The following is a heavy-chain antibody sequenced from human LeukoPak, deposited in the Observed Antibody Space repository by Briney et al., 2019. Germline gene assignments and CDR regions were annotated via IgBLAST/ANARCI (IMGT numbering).Heavy chain of an antibody. CDR2: IYPGDSDT. Sequence: GESLKISCKDSGYSFTSYWIGWVRQMPGKGLEWMGIIYPGDSDTRYSPSFQGQVTISADKSISTAYLQWSSLKASDTDMYYCASLSCSSTSCYVPWFDPWGQGTLVTVSS. V-gene: IGHV5-51*01. D-gene: IGHD2-2*01. J-gene: IGHJ5*02. CDR3: ASLSCSSTSCYVPWFDP. CDR1: GYSFTSYW.